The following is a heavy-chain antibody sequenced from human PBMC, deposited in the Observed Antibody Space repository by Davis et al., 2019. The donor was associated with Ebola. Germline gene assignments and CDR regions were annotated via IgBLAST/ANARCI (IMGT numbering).Heavy chain of an antibody. CDR2: IRSKANSYAT. CDR1: GFTFSGSA. J-gene: IGHJ4*02. CDR3: TPSGLVGIDY. D-gene: IGHD1-26*01. V-gene: IGHV3-73*01. Sequence: GGSLRLSCAASGFTFSGSAMHWVRQAPGKGLEWVARIRSKANSYATAYAASVKGRFTISRDDSKNTAYLQMNSLKTEDTAVYYCTPSGLVGIDYWGQGTLVTVSS.